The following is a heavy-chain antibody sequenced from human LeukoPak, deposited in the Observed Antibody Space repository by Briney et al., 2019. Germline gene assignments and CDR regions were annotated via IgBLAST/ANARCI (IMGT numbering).Heavy chain of an antibody. CDR3: ARVLSGSYLGGDWFDP. D-gene: IGHD1-26*01. J-gene: IGHJ5*02. CDR2: ISSSSSYI. V-gene: IGHV3-21*01. CDR1: GFTFSSYS. Sequence: GGSLRLSCAASGFTFSSYSMNWVRQAPGKRLEWVSSISSSSSYIYYADSVKGRFTISRDNAKNSLYLQMNSLRAEDTAVYYCARVLSGSYLGGDWFDPWGQGTLVTVSS.